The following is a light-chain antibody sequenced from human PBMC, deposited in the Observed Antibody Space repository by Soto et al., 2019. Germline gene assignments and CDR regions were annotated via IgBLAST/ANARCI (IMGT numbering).Light chain of an antibody. Sequence: ETVLTQSPATLSLSPGERAILSCRASQSVSTYLAWYQQKPGQAPRLLISDASNRATGIPDRFSGSGSGTDFTLTISSLEPEDFAVYYCQQRSSWPLTVGGGTKVEIK. J-gene: IGKJ4*02. CDR1: QSVSTY. V-gene: IGKV3-11*01. CDR2: DAS. CDR3: QQRSSWPLT.